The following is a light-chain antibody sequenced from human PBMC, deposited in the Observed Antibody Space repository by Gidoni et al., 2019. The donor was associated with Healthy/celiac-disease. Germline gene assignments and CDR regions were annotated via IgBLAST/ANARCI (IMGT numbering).Light chain of an antibody. J-gene: IGKJ3*01. V-gene: IGKV3-11*01. Sequence: EIVLTQSPATLSLSPGERATLSCRASQSVSSYLAWYQQKPGQAPRLLIYDASNRATGIPARFIGSGSGTDFTLTISSLEPEDFAVYYCQQRSNWPFTFGPXTKVDIK. CDR1: QSVSSY. CDR2: DAS. CDR3: QQRSNWPFT.